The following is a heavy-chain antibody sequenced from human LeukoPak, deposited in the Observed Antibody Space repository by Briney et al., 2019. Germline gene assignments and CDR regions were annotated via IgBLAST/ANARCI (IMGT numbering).Heavy chain of an antibody. CDR1: GGTFSSYA. J-gene: IGHJ4*02. D-gene: IGHD3-10*01. V-gene: IGHV1-69*05. Sequence: GASVKVSCKASGGTFSSYAISWVRQAPGQGLEWMGGIIPIFGTANYARKFRARVTITTDESTSTAYMELSSLRSEDRAIYYCAITIDGFQLLSYFDYWGQGTQVTVSS. CDR2: IIPIFGTA. CDR3: AITIDGFQLLSYFDY.